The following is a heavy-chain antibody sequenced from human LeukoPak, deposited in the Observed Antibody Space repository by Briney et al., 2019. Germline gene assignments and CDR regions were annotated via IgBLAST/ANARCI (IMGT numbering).Heavy chain of an antibody. D-gene: IGHD6-13*01. V-gene: IGHV4-30-2*01. J-gene: IGHJ4*02. Sequence: SETLSLTCTVSGGSISSGGYYGSWIRQPPGKGLEWIGYIYHSGSTYYNPSLKSRVTISVDRSKNQFSLKLSSVTAADTAVYYCARGVRIAAAPFYWGQGTLVTVSS. CDR2: IYHSGST. CDR3: ARGVRIAAAPFY. CDR1: GGSISSGGYY.